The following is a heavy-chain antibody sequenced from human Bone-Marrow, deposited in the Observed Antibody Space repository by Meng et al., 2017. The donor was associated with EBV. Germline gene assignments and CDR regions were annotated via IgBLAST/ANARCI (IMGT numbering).Heavy chain of an antibody. CDR1: GGTFSSYA. J-gene: IGHJ4*02. Sequence: QVQLVRLGAEVKKPGSSVKVSCKASGGTFSSYAISWVRQAPGQGLEWMGGIIPIFGTANYAQKFQGRVTITADKSTSTAYMELSSLRSEDTAVYYCARDTHDYGDLTFFDYWGQGTLVTVSS. D-gene: IGHD4-17*01. V-gene: IGHV1-69*06. CDR2: IIPIFGTA. CDR3: ARDTHDYGDLTFFDY.